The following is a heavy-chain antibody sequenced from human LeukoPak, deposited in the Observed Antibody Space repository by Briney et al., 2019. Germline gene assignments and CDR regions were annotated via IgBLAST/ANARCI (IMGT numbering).Heavy chain of an antibody. CDR2: IYTSGST. V-gene: IGHV4-4*07. Sequence: SETLSLTCTVSGGSISSYYWSWIRQPAGKGLEWIGRIYTSGSTNYNPSLKSRVTISVDTSKNQFSLKLSSVTAADTAVYYCARTYYDILTGYYPLYHFDYWGQGTLVTVSS. CDR1: GGSISSYY. J-gene: IGHJ4*02. D-gene: IGHD3-9*01. CDR3: ARTYYDILTGYYPLYHFDY.